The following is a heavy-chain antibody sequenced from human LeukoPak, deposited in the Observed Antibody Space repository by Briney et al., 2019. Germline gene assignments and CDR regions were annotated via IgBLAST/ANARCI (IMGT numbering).Heavy chain of an antibody. V-gene: IGHV4-4*02. D-gene: IGHD3-16*01. CDR1: GGSISSTNW. Sequence: PSETLSLTCGVSGGSISSTNWWTWVRQPPGKGLEWIGEVDLNGRTNDNPSLRSRLTMSVDLSANHISLRLASVTAADTGVCYCAREGGPYRPLDYSGRGILVTVSS. CDR2: VDLNGRT. CDR3: AREGGPYRPLDY. J-gene: IGHJ4*02.